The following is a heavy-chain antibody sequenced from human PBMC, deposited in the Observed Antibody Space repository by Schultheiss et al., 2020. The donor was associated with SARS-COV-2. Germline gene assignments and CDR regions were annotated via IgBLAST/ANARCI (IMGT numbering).Heavy chain of an antibody. V-gene: IGHV4-34*01. CDR2: ISHNRIT. D-gene: IGHD3-3*01. J-gene: IGHJ5*02. CDR3: ARGASNYDFWSGFGQQNWFDP. Sequence: SETLSLTCAVYGGSFSGYYWSWIRQPPGKGLEWIGEISHNRITNYNPSLKSRLTISGDTSKNQFSLKLSSVTAADTAVYYCARGASNYDFWSGFGQQNWFDPWGQGTLVTVSS. CDR1: GGSFSGYY.